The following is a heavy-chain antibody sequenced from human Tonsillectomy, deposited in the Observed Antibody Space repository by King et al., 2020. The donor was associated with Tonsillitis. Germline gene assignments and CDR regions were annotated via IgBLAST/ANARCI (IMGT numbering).Heavy chain of an antibody. D-gene: IGHD2/OR15-2a*01. V-gene: IGHV3-23*04. J-gene: IGHJ6*02. CDR1: GFTFSSYA. CDR2: ITGSGDTA. Sequence: VQLVESGGGLVRPGGSLRLSCVASGFTFSSYALTWVRQAPGMGLEWVSFITGSGDTAFYADSVKGRFTISRYNSKNTLYLQMNSLRAEDTAVYYCATPAYFLMDIWGQGTTVTVSS. CDR3: ATPAYFLMDI.